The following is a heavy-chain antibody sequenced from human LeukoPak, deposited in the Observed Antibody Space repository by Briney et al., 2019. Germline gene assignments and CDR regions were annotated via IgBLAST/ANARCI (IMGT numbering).Heavy chain of an antibody. J-gene: IGHJ4*02. CDR3: STAKFDN. V-gene: IGHV3-48*01. CDR2: INIDSITV. Sequence: GGSLRLSCAASGFTFSTYAMSWVRQAPGKGLEWVSYINIDSITVNYADSVKGRFTISRDNAKNSLYLQMNSLRAEDTAVYYCSTAKFDNWGQGTLVTVSS. CDR1: GFTFSTYA.